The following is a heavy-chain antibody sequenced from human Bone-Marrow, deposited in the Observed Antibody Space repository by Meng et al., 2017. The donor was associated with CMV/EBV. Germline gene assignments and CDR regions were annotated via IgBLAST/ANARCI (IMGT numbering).Heavy chain of an antibody. V-gene: IGHV3-30-3*01. CDR2: ISYDGSNK. CDR3: AREDSQLLRDTIFGVVIDYYYYYGMDV. D-gene: IGHD3-3*01. CDR1: GFTFSSYD. Sequence: GGSLRLSCAACGFTFSSYDMHWVRQATGKGLEWVAVISYDGSNKYYADSVKGRFTISRDNSKNTLYLQMNSLRAEETAVYYCAREDSQLLRDTIFGVVIDYYYYYGMDVWGQGTTVTVSS. J-gene: IGHJ6*02.